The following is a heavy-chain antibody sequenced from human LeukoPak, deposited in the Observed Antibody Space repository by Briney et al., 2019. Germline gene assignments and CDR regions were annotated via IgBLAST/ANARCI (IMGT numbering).Heavy chain of an antibody. CDR1: GFTFSSYA. V-gene: IGHV3-30*04. CDR2: ISYDGSNK. D-gene: IGHD1-26*01. J-gene: IGHJ4*02. CDR3: ARAPEWELLFPPDY. Sequence: PGGSLRLSCAASGFTFSSYAMHWVRQAPGKGLEWVAVISYDGSNKYYADSVKGRFTISRDNSKNTLYLQMNSLRAEDTAVYYCARAPEWELLFPPDYWGQGTLVTVSS.